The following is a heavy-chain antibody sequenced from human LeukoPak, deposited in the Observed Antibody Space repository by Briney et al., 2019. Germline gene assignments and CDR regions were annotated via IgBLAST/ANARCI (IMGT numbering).Heavy chain of an antibody. CDR1: VGSISSYY. CDR2: IYHSGST. CDR3: ARFNFLLYSSSHNWFDP. Sequence: SETLSLTCTVSVGSISSYYWSWIRQPPGKGLEWIGYIYHSGSTKYNPSLKSRVTISVGTSKKQFSLKLSSVTAADTAVYYCARFNFLLYSSSHNWFDPWGQGILVAVSS. V-gene: IGHV4-59*01. D-gene: IGHD6-13*01. J-gene: IGHJ5*02.